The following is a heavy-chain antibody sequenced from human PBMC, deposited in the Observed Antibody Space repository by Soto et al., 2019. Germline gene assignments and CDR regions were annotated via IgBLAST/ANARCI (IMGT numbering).Heavy chain of an antibody. CDR1: RDTFTSYY. CDR2: INPHGGST. J-gene: IGHJ5*02. D-gene: IGHD1-26*01. CDR3: ARSSGGNFGIIIEGTNWFAP. Sequence: ASVKVSCKAPRDTFTSYYINWVRQAPGQGLEWMGVINPHGGSTAYAQKFKGRVTLTRDTSASTVYMGVSSLTSEDTAMYYCARSSGGNFGIIIEGTNWFAPWGQETLVTVSS. V-gene: IGHV1-46*01.